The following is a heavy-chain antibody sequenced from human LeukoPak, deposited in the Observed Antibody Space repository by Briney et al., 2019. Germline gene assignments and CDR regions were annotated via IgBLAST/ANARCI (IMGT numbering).Heavy chain of an antibody. V-gene: IGHV3-30*18. CDR3: AKAHGEYYFDY. Sequence: GGSLRLSCAASGFTFSSYGMHWVRQAPGKGLEWVAVISYDGSNKYYADSVKGRFTISRDNSKNTLYLQMNSLRAEDTAVYYCAKAHGEYYFDYWGQGILVTVSS. J-gene: IGHJ4*02. CDR2: ISYDGSNK. CDR1: GFTFSSYG.